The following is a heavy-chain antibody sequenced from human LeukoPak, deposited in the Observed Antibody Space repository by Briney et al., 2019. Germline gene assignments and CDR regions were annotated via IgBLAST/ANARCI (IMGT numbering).Heavy chain of an antibody. Sequence: GGSLRLSCAASGFTFSSYEMNWVRQAPGKGLEWISYISSSGSTIYYADSVKGRFTISRDNAKNSLYLQMNSLRAEDTAVYYCARGFAQNYGSGSYLSYWGQGTLVTVSS. J-gene: IGHJ4*02. CDR3: ARGFAQNYGSGSYLSY. D-gene: IGHD3-10*01. V-gene: IGHV3-48*03. CDR2: ISSSGSTI. CDR1: GFTFSSYE.